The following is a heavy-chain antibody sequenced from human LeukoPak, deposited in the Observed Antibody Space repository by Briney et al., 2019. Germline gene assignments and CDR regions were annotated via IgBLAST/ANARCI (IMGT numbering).Heavy chain of an antibody. D-gene: IGHD5-24*01. V-gene: IGHV3-53*01. J-gene: IGHJ5*02. CDR3: ARVPDGYNLGTYFDP. Sequence: GGSLRLSCAASGFTVGSHYMGWVRQAPGKRLEWVSVIYTSGNTYYADSVKGRSTISRDTSKNTLYLQMNSLRAEDTAVYYCARVPDGYNLGTYFDPWGQGTLVTVSS. CDR2: IYTSGNT. CDR1: GFTVGSHY.